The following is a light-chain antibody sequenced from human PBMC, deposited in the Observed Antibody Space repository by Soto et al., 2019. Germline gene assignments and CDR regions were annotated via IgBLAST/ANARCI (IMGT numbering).Light chain of an antibody. J-gene: IGLJ2*01. CDR2: EVS. Sequence: QSVLTQPASVSGSPGQSITISCTGTSSDVGTYKYVSWYQQLPGKAPKLMIYEVSNRPSGVSNRFSGSKSGNTASLTISELQAEGEADYYCSSYTSRSTPVFGGGTKVTVL. CDR3: SSYTSRSTPV. V-gene: IGLV2-14*01. CDR1: SSDVGTYKY.